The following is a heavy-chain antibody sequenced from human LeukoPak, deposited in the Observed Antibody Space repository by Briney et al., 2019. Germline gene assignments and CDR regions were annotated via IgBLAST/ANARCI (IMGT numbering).Heavy chain of an antibody. D-gene: IGHD2-15*01. CDR3: TRDSVVVVAATGIDY. Sequence: GSSVKVSCKASGGTFSSYAISWVRQAPGQGLEWMGGIIPIFGTANYAQKFQGRVTITTDESTSTAYMELSSLRSEDTAVYYCTRDSVVVVAATGIDYWGQGTLVTVSS. CDR2: IIPIFGTA. V-gene: IGHV1-69*05. J-gene: IGHJ4*02. CDR1: GGTFSSYA.